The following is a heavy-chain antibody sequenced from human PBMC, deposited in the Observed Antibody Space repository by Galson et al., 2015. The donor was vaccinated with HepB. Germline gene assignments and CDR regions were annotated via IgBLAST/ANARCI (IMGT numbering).Heavy chain of an antibody. CDR1: GYTFTSYG. CDR2: ISAYNGNT. D-gene: IGHD3-22*01. J-gene: IGHJ4*02. CDR3: ARENWDYYDSSGYYVSGGKFDY. V-gene: IGHV1-18*01. Sequence: QSGAEVKKPGASVKVSCKASGYTFTSYGISWVRQAPGQGLEWMGWISAYNGNTNYAQKLQGRVTMTTDTSTSTAYMELRSLRSDDTAVYYCARENWDYYDSSGYYVSGGKFDYWGQGTLVTVSS.